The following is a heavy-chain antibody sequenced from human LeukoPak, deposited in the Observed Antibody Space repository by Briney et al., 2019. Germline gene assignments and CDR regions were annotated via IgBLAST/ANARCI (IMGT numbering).Heavy chain of an antibody. CDR2: ISGSGGST. CDR1: GFTFSSYA. CDR3: AKGGDFVVVVAASDY. V-gene: IGHV3-23*01. Sequence: GGSLRLSCAASGFTFSSYAMSWVRQAPGKGLEWVSAISGSGGSTYYADSVKGRFTISRDNSKNTLYLQMNSLRAEDTAVYYCAKGGDFVVVVAASDYWGQGTLVTVSS. J-gene: IGHJ4*02. D-gene: IGHD2-15*01.